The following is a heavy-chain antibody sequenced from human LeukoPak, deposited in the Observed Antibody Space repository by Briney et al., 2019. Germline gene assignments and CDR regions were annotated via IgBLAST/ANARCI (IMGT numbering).Heavy chain of an antibody. J-gene: IGHJ4*02. D-gene: IGHD2-2*01. Sequence: SETLSLTCAVYGGSFSGYYWSWIRQPPGKGLEWIGEINHSGSTNYNPSLKSRATISVDTSKNQFSLKLSSVTAAGTAVYYCARGIAFIVVVPAAALSYYFDYWGQGTLVTVSS. CDR1: GGSFSGYY. V-gene: IGHV4-34*01. CDR2: INHSGST. CDR3: ARGIAFIVVVPAAALSYYFDY.